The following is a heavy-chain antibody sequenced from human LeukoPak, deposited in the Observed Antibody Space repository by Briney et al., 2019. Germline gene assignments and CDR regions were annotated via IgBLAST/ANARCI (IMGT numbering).Heavy chain of an antibody. D-gene: IGHD3-22*01. CDR3: ARGFQWLPRGVYYFDY. J-gene: IGHJ4*02. V-gene: IGHV3-7*01. CDR2: IKQDGSEK. Sequence: GGSLRLSCAASGFTFSSYWMSWVRQAPGKGLEWVANIKQDGSEKYYVDSVKGRFTISRDNAKNSLYLQMNSLRAEDTAVYYCARGFQWLPRGVYYFDYWGQGTLVTVSS. CDR1: GFTFSSYW.